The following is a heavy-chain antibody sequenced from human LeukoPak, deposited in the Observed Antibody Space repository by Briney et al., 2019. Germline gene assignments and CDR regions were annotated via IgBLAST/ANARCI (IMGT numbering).Heavy chain of an antibody. D-gene: IGHD5-18*01. V-gene: IGHV3-13*01. Sequence: GGSLKLSCTASGFTLGSHDMHWVRQIPGQGLEWVAAVSSGFHAFFADSVQGRFTVSREDARNSLYLQMNSLRAGDTAVYYCVREARGYHYTYFDYWGQGTLVTVSS. J-gene: IGHJ4*02. CDR2: VSSGFHA. CDR3: VREARGYHYTYFDY. CDR1: GFTLGSHD.